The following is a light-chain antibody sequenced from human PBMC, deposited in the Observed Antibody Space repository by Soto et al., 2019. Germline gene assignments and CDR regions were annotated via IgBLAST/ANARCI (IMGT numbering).Light chain of an antibody. Sequence: TQLTQSPSSLSASVGDRVTITCRASQGGGSYVAWYQQKPGSAPRLLIYAASTLHSGVPPRFSGSASGTDFTLTIACLKPEDFATYSCQVLNSYPRAFGQGTKVEIK. CDR1: QGGGSY. V-gene: IGKV1-9*01. J-gene: IGKJ1*01. CDR2: AAS. CDR3: QVLNSYPRA.